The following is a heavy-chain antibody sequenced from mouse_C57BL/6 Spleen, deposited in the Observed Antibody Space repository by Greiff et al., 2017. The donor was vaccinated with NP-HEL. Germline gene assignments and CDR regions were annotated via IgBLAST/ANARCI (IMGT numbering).Heavy chain of an antibody. CDR1: GFSLTSYG. V-gene: IGHV2-4*01. D-gene: IGHD2-1*01. CDR3: AKSPDYGNSYFDY. CDR2: IWSGGST. J-gene: IGHJ2*01. Sequence: VQLKESGPGLVQPSQSLSITCTVSGFSLTSYGVHWVRQPPGKGLEWLGVIWSGGSTDYNAAFISRLSISKDNSKSQVFFKMNSLQADDTAIYYCAKSPDYGNSYFDYWGQGTTLTVSS.